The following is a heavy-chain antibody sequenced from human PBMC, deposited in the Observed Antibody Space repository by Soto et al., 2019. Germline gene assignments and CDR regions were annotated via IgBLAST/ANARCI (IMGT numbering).Heavy chain of an antibody. D-gene: IGHD2-2*01. J-gene: IGHJ6*02. CDR1: GFTFSSYS. CDR3: AREGGVVPAFYYYGMDV. Sequence: GESLKISCAASGFTFSSYSMNWVRQAPGKGLEWVSSISSSSSYIYYADSVKGRFTISRDNAKNSLYLQMNSLRAEDTAVYYCAREGGVVPAFYYYGMDVWGQGTTVTVSS. CDR2: ISSSSSYI. V-gene: IGHV3-21*01.